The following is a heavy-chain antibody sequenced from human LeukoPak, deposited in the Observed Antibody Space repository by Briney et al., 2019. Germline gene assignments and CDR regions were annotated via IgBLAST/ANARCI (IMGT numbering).Heavy chain of an antibody. CDR2: MNPNSGNT. J-gene: IGHJ4*02. CDR1: GYTFSNYG. Sequence: ASVKVSCKASGYTFSNYGISWVRQATGQGLEWMGWMNPNSGNTGYAQKFQGRVTMTRDTSISTAYMELSRLRSDDTAVYYCARGKAKGRGGSGSYSYDYWGQGTLVTVSS. D-gene: IGHD3-10*01. V-gene: IGHV1-8*02. CDR3: ARGKAKGRGGSGSYSYDY.